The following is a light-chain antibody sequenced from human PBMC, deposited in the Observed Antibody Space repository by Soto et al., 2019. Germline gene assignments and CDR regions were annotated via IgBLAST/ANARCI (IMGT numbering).Light chain of an antibody. CDR3: SSYTVSGTLI. J-gene: IGLJ2*01. Sequence: QSVLTKPASVSGSPGLSITISCSGTSNNVGCYDYVSWYRQHPDRAPRLLIYEDSNRPSGISDRFSGSRSGNTASLTVSGLQADDEADYYCSSYTVSGTLIFGGGTKLTVL. V-gene: IGLV2-14*01. CDR1: SNNVGCYDY. CDR2: EDS.